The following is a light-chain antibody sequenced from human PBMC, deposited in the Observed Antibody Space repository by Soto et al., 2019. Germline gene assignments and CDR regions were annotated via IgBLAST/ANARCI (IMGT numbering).Light chain of an antibody. J-gene: IGLJ1*01. Sequence: QSALTQPASVSGSPGQSITISCTGTSSDVGAYNYVSWYQQHPGKVPKLMNYDVSDRPSGVSNRFSGSKSGNTASLTISGLQAEDEADYYCSSFTRSNSDVFGTGTKVTVL. CDR3: SSFTRSNSDV. CDR2: DVS. V-gene: IGLV2-14*03. CDR1: SSDVGAYNY.